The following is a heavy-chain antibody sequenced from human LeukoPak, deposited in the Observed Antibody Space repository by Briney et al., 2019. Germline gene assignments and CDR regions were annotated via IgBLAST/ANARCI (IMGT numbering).Heavy chain of an antibody. Sequence: GGSLRLSCAASGFTFDDYAMHWVRQAPGKGLEWVSLISGDGGSTYYADSVKGRFTISRDNSKNSLYLQMNSLRTEDTALYYCAKAPHRVQLWHYFDYWGQGTLVTVSS. V-gene: IGHV3-43*02. CDR3: AKAPHRVQLWHYFDY. D-gene: IGHD5-18*01. CDR1: GFTFDDYA. CDR2: ISGDGGST. J-gene: IGHJ4*02.